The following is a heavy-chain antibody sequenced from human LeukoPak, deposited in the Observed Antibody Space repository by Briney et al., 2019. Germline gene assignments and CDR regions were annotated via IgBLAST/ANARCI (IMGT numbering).Heavy chain of an antibody. J-gene: IGHJ4*02. CDR1: GDSVSSNSAD. CDR3: ASSVNRYFTN. V-gene: IGHV6-1*01. Sequence: PSQTLSLTCAISGDSVSSNSADWIWIRQSPSRGLEWLGRTYYRSKWYNDYAPSVSSRITINPDTSKNQLSLQLNSVTPEDTAVYYCASSVNRYFTNWGQGTLVTVSS. CDR2: TYYRSKWYN.